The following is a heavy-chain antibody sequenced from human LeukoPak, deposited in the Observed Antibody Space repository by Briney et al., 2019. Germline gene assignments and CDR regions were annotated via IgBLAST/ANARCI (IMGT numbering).Heavy chain of an antibody. V-gene: IGHV1-18*01. Sequence: ASVKVSCKASGYTFTSYGISWVRQAPGQGLEWMGWISAYNGNTNYAQKLQGRVTMTTDTSTSTAYMELRSLGSDDTAVYYCARGYYDFWSGYYTLSGFDYWGQGTLVTVSS. J-gene: IGHJ4*02. D-gene: IGHD3-3*01. CDR3: ARGYYDFWSGYYTLSGFDY. CDR2: ISAYNGNT. CDR1: GYTFTSYG.